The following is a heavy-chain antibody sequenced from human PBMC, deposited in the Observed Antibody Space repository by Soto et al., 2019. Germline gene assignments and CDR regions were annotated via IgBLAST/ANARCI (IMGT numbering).Heavy chain of an antibody. V-gene: IGHV3-21*01. J-gene: IGHJ4*02. CDR2: ISSSSSYI. D-gene: IGHD6-6*01. CDR1: GFTFNSYS. Sequence: GGSLRLSCAASGFTFNSYSMNWVRQAPGKGLEWVSSISSSSSYIYYADSVKGRLTISRDNAKNSLYLQMNSLRAEDTAVYYCARAEGYSSSSVDYWGQGTLVTVSS. CDR3: ARAEGYSSSSVDY.